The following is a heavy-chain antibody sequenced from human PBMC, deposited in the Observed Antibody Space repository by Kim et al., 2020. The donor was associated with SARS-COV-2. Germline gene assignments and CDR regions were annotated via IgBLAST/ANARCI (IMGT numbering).Heavy chain of an antibody. CDR1: EFTFGDFA. J-gene: IGHJ4*02. Sequence: GGSLRLSCTASEFTFGDFAVNWVRQAPGKGPEWLGFIRSKPSGGTTEYAASVKGRFTISRDDSKSIAYLQMHSLKTEDTATYYCTMKGGYARGWSPYYFDYWGQGTLVSVSS. CDR2: IRSKPSGGTT. V-gene: IGHV3-49*04. D-gene: IGHD6-19*01. CDR3: TMKGGYARGWSPYYFDY.